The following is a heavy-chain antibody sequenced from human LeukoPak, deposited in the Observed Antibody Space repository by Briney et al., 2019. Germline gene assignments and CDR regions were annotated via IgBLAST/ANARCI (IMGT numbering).Heavy chain of an antibody. Sequence: PSETLSLTCTVSGDSISCSTCFWGWIRQPPGKGLEWIGTMSYSESTYYNPSLKSRVTISVDTSKKQFSLKLRSVTAADTAVYYCARQTGYFRYWGQGTLVAVSS. V-gene: IGHV4-39*01. D-gene: IGHD3-10*01. J-gene: IGHJ1*01. CDR3: ARQTGYFRY. CDR1: GDSISCSTCF. CDR2: MSYSEST.